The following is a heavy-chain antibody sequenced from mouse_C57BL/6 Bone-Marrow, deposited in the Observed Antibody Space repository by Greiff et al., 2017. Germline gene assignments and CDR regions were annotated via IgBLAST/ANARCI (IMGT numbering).Heavy chain of an antibody. CDR1: GFTFSSYA. V-gene: IGHV5-4*01. J-gene: IGHJ3*01. Sequence: EVQLVESGGGLVKPGGSLKLSCAASGFTFSSYAMSWVRQTPEKRLEWVATISDGGSYTYYPDNVKGRFTISRDNAKNNLYLQMSHLKSEDTAMDYCARYYYGSMFAYWGQGTLVTVSA. CDR2: ISDGGSYT. CDR3: ARYYYGSMFAY. D-gene: IGHD1-1*01.